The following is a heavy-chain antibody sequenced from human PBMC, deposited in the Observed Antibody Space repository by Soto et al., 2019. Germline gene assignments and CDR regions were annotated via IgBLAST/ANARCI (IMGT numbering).Heavy chain of an antibody. D-gene: IGHD3-16*01. Sequence: ASVKVSCKASGGTFSSYAISWVRQAPGQGLEWMGGIIPIFGTANYAQKFQGRVTITADESTSTAYMELSSLRSEDTAVYYCARSSGGVFGIIIEGTNWFAPWGQGTRVTVSS. CDR2: IIPIFGTA. J-gene: IGHJ5*02. V-gene: IGHV1-69*13. CDR1: GGTFSSYA. CDR3: ARSSGGVFGIIIEGTNWFAP.